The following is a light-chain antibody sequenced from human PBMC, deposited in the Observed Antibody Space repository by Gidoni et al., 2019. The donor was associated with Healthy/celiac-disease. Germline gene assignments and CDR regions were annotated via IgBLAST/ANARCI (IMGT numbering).Light chain of an antibody. CDR1: QSVSSY. CDR3: QQRSNWPPLT. Sequence: ETVLTQSPATLSLSPGERATLAYRASQSVSSYLAWYQQKPGQAPRLLIYDASNRATGIPARFSGSESGTDFTLTISSLEPEDCAVYYCQQRSNWPPLTFGGGTKVEIK. J-gene: IGKJ4*01. CDR2: DAS. V-gene: IGKV3-11*01.